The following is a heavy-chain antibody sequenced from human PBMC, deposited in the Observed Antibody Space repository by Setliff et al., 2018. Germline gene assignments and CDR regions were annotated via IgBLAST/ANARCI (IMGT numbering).Heavy chain of an antibody. CDR1: GGSFSGHY. CDR3: AREYYYARSRNFDY. CDR2: IHYSGST. J-gene: IGHJ4*02. Sequence: SETLSLTCAVYGGSFSGHYWGWIRQPPGKGLEWIGSIHYSGSTYYNPSLESRVTISVDTSKNQFSLRLTSVTAADTAVYYCAREYYYARSRNFDYWGQGTLVTVSS. D-gene: IGHD3-22*01. V-gene: IGHV4-34*01.